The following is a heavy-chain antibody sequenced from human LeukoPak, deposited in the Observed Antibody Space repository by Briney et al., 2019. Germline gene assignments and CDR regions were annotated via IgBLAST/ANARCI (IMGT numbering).Heavy chain of an antibody. CDR3: ARCTSTSCYNFDY. J-gene: IGHJ4*02. V-gene: IGHV4-59*08. CDR2: TYHSGST. CDR1: GGFNTHYY. Sequence: SETLSLTCSVSGGFNTHYYWSWIRQPPGKGLEWIGYTYHSGSTNYNPSLKSRVTISVDTSKNHFSLNLNSVTAADTAVYYCARCTSTSCYNFDYWAREPCSPSRQ. D-gene: IGHD2-2*02.